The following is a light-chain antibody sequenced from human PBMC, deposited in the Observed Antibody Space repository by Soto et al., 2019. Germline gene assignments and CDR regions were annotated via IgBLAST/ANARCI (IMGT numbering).Light chain of an antibody. Sequence: QSALTQPRSVSGSPGQSVTISCTGTSSDVGAYNYVSWYQQHPGKVPKLLIFDVSSRPSGVPDRFSGSKSGNTASLTISGLQAEDEADYYCCSNAGSYSWVFGGGTQLTVL. CDR2: DVS. CDR1: SSDVGAYNY. CDR3: CSNAGSYSWV. V-gene: IGLV2-11*01. J-gene: IGLJ2*01.